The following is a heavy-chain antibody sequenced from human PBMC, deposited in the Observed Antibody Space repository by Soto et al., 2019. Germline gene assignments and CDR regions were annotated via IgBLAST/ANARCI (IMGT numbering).Heavy chain of an antibody. Sequence: ASVKVSCKASGYTFSTYGISWVRQAPGQGPEWMGWINAYNGNTNYAQRLQGRVTMTTDTPTSTAHMELRSLRSDDTAVYYCAREVDYYDSSGYSASSFDYWGQGTLVTVSS. CDR1: GYTFSTYG. CDR2: INAYNGNT. V-gene: IGHV1-18*01. D-gene: IGHD3-22*01. CDR3: AREVDYYDSSGYSASSFDY. J-gene: IGHJ4*02.